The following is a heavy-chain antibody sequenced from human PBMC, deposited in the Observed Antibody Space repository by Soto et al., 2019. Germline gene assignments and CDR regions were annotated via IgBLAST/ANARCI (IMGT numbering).Heavy chain of an antibody. D-gene: IGHD3-10*01. CDR1: GYTFTDYY. Sequence: QVPLVQSGAEVKKPGASVKVSCKASGYTFTDYYLHWVRQAPGQGLEWMGWINPNNGGTNYAQKFHGRVTMTRDTSVSTAYMELSRLRSDDTAVYYCARGDFYGSGNYYRDYWGQGTLVTVSS. CDR2: INPNNGGT. CDR3: ARGDFYGSGNYYRDY. V-gene: IGHV1-2*02. J-gene: IGHJ4*02.